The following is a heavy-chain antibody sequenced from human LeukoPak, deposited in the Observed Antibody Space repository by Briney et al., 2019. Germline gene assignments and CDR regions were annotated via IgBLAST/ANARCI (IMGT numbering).Heavy chain of an antibody. D-gene: IGHD5-18*01. CDR2: IKQDGSEK. Sequence: GGSLRLSCAASGFTFSSYRMSWVRKAPGKGREWVANIKQDGSEKYYVDSVRGRFTISRDNAKNSLYLQMNSLRAEDTAVYYCARGGYSYGSPNYYYYGMDVWGQGTTVTVSS. V-gene: IGHV3-7*01. CDR3: ARGGYSYGSPNYYYYGMDV. J-gene: IGHJ6*02. CDR1: GFTFSSYR.